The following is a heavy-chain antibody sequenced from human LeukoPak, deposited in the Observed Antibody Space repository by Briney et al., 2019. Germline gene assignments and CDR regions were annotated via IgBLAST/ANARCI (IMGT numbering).Heavy chain of an antibody. J-gene: IGHJ4*02. CDR3: AKQAFGDYLYYFDH. CDR2: INTSGGRT. V-gene: IGHV3-23*01. Sequence: GGSLRLSCAASGFIFSTYVMTWVRQVPGKGLEWVSSINTSGGRTHYADSVKGRFTISRDNSKSTLYLQMSGLRVEDTAVYYCAKQAFGDYLYYFDHWGQGTLVTVSS. D-gene: IGHD4-17*01. CDR1: GFIFSTYV.